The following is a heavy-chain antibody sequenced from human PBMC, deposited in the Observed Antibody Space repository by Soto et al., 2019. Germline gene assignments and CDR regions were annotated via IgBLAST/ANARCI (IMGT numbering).Heavy chain of an antibody. D-gene: IGHD3-10*01. CDR3: ARDPGFRGGGWFDP. CDR1: GFTFSSYS. V-gene: IGHV3-21*01. CDR2: ISSSSSYI. Sequence: EVQLVESGGGLVKPGGSLRLSCAASGFTFSSYSMNWVRQAPGKGLEWVSSISSSSSYIYYADSVKGRVTISRDNAKNSLYLQMNSLRAEDTAVYYCARDPGFRGGGWFDPWGQGTLVTVSS. J-gene: IGHJ5*02.